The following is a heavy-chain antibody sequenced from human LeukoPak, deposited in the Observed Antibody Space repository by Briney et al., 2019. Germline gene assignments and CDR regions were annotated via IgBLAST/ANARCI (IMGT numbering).Heavy chain of an antibody. J-gene: IGHJ5*02. D-gene: IGHD3-3*01. CDR2: ISSSSSYI. V-gene: IGHV3-21*01. CDR1: GFTFSSYS. Sequence: GGSLRFSCAASGFTFSSYSMNWVRQAPGKGLEWVSSISSSSSYIYYADSVKGRFTISRDNAKNSLYLQMNSLRAEDTAVYYCARDKYDFWSGYSNWFDPWGQGTLVTVSS. CDR3: ARDKYDFWSGYSNWFDP.